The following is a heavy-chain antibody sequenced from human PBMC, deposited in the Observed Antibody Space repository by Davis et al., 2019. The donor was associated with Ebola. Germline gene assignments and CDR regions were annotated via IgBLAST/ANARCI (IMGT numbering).Heavy chain of an antibody. CDR1: GFTLTNYA. Sequence: AASVKVSCKASGFTLTNYALHWVRQAPGQRLEWMGWVHGGNGNTKYSQRFQGRVTITTDTSASTVYLDLTSLRSDDTAVFYCARASFGYNSGWYADYWGPGSLVTVSS. CDR2: VHGGNGNT. J-gene: IGHJ4*02. D-gene: IGHD6-19*01. V-gene: IGHV1-3*01. CDR3: ARASFGYNSGWYADY.